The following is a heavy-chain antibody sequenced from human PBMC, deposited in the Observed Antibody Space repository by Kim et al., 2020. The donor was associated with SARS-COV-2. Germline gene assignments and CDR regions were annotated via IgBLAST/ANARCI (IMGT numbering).Heavy chain of an antibody. V-gene: IGHV4-39*07. CDR2: IYYSGST. CDR1: GGSISSSSYY. J-gene: IGHJ4*02. D-gene: IGHD6-19*01. CDR3: ARGSAKYWQWLAYYFDY. Sequence: SETLSLTCTVSGGSISSSSYYWGWIRQPPGKGLEWIGSIYYSGSTYYNPSLKSRVTISVDTSKNQFSLKLSSVTAADTAVYYCARGSAKYWQWLAYYFDYWGQGTLVTVSS.